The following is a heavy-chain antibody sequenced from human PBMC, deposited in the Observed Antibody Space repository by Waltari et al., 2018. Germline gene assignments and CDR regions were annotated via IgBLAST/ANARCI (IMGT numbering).Heavy chain of an antibody. CDR3: ARGPSDFWSGYYVGY. J-gene: IGHJ4*02. CDR1: GGSISSSSYY. D-gene: IGHD3-3*01. Sequence: QLQLQESGPGLVKPSETLSLTCTVSGGSISSSSYYWGWIRQPPGKGLEWIGSIYYSGSTYYNPSLKSRVTISVDTSKNQFSLKLSSVTAADTAVYYCARGPSDFWSGYYVGYWGQGTLVTVSS. V-gene: IGHV4-39*07. CDR2: IYYSGST.